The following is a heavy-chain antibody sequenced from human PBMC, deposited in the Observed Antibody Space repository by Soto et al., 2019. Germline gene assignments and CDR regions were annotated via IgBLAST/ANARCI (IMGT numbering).Heavy chain of an antibody. V-gene: IGHV1-69*13. CDR3: ASCPLGYCTNGVCSNYYYYGMDV. D-gene: IGHD2-8*01. Sequence: SVEVSCKASGGTFSSYAISWVRQAPGQGLEWMGGIIPIFGTANYAQKFQGRVTITADESTSTAYMELSSLRSEDTAVYYCASCPLGYCTNGVCSNYYYYGMDVWGQGTTVTV. CDR2: IIPIFGTA. CDR1: GGTFSSYA. J-gene: IGHJ6*02.